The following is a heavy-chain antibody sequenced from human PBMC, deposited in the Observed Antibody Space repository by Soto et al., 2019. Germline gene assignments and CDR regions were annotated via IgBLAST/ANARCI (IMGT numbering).Heavy chain of an antibody. CDR3: AAGEASSRNLAPYYLDF. CDR1: GGSMRNYF. V-gene: IGHV4-59*01. D-gene: IGHD6-13*01. Sequence: SETLSLTCTVSGGSMRNYFWTWIRQPPGKGLEWIGYIHYSGTTSFFPSYNPSLRSRVTISEDTSRNQFSLKLLSVTTADTAVYFCAAGEASSRNLAPYYLDFWGQGTLVTVSS. CDR2: IHYSGTT. J-gene: IGHJ4*02.